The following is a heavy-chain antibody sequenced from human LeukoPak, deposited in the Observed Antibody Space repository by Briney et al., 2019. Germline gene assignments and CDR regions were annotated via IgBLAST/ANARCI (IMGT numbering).Heavy chain of an antibody. Sequence: ASVKVSCKASGYTFTGYYMRWVRQAPGQGLEWMGWINPNSGGTNYAQKFQGSVTMTRDTAISTAYMELSRLRSDDTAVYYCARAPQLLWFGDDWGQGTLVTVSS. D-gene: IGHD3-10*01. J-gene: IGHJ4*02. CDR3: ARAPQLLWFGDD. CDR1: GYTFTGYY. V-gene: IGHV1-2*02. CDR2: INPNSGGT.